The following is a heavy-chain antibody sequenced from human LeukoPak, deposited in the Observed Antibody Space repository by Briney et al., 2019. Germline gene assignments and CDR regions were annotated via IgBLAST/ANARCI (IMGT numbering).Heavy chain of an antibody. CDR1: GFTFSSYS. V-gene: IGHV3-21*01. CDR3: ARVPDYYGSGSYEGY. J-gene: IGHJ4*02. Sequence: GGSLRLSCAASGFTFSSYSMNCVRQAPGKGLEWVSSISSSSSYIYYADSVKGRFTISRDNAKNSLYLQMNSLRAEDAAVYYCARVPDYYGSGSYEGYWGQGTLVTVSS. CDR2: ISSSSSYI. D-gene: IGHD3-10*01.